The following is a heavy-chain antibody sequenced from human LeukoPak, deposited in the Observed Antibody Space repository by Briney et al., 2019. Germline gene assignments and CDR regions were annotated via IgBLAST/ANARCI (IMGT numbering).Heavy chain of an antibody. CDR1: GFTFDDYG. Sequence: PGGSLRLSCAASGFTFDDYGMSWVRHAPGKGLEWVSGINWNGGSTGYADSVKGRFTISRDNAKNSLYLQMNSLRAEDTALYYCARGGITIFGVVITPDYWGQGTLVTVSS. J-gene: IGHJ4*02. CDR3: ARGGITIFGVVITPDY. D-gene: IGHD3-3*01. CDR2: INWNGGST. V-gene: IGHV3-20*04.